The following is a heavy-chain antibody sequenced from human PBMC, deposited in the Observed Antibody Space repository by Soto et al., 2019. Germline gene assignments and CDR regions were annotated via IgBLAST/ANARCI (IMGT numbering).Heavy chain of an antibody. D-gene: IGHD3-9*01. CDR2: ISWDGGST. Sequence: GGSLRLSCAASGFTFDDYTMHWVRQAPGKGLEWVSLISWDGGSTYYADSVKGRFTISRDNSKNSLYLQMNSLRTEDTALYYCAKDLEAATGTDYYGMDVWGQGTTVTVSS. J-gene: IGHJ6*02. V-gene: IGHV3-43*01. CDR3: AKDLEAATGTDYYGMDV. CDR1: GFTFDDYT.